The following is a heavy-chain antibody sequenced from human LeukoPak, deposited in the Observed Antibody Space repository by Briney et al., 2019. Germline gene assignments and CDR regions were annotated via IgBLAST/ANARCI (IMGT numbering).Heavy chain of an antibody. CDR3: TPVVRGVESWFDP. D-gene: IGHD3-10*01. Sequence: ASVKVSCKASGYTFTGYYMHWVRQAPGQGLEWMGWINPNSGGTNYAQKFQGRVTMTRDTSISTAYMELSRLRSDDTAVYYCTPVVRGVESWFDPWGQGTLVTVSS. J-gene: IGHJ5*02. CDR1: GYTFTGYY. CDR2: INPNSGGT. V-gene: IGHV1-2*02.